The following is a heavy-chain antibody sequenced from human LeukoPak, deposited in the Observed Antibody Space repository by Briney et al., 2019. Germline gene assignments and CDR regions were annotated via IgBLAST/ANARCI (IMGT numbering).Heavy chain of an antibody. J-gene: IGHJ5*02. CDR3: ARHSGPGSYNWFDP. CDR1: GFTVSSNY. Sequence: GGSLRLSCAASGFTVSSNYMSWVRQAPGKGLEWVSVIYSGGSIYYADSVKGRFTISRDTSKNTLYLQMNSLRAEDTAVYYCARHSGPGSYNWFDPWGQGTLVTVSS. D-gene: IGHD3-10*01. V-gene: IGHV3-53*01. CDR2: IYSGGSI.